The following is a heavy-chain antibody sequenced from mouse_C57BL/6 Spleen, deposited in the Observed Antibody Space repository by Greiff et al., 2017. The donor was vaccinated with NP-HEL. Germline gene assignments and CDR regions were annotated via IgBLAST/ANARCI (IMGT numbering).Heavy chain of an antibody. V-gene: IGHV1-82*01. CDR2: IYPGDGDT. CDR3: AREEASGSYWYFDV. Sequence: VKVVESGPELVKPGASVKISCKASGYAFSSSWMNWVKQRPGKGLEWIGRIYPGDGDTNYNGKFKGKATLTADKSSSTAYMELRSLTSEDSAVYFCAREEASGSYWYFDVWGTGTTVTVSS. CDR1: GYAFSSSW. D-gene: IGHD6-1*01. J-gene: IGHJ1*03.